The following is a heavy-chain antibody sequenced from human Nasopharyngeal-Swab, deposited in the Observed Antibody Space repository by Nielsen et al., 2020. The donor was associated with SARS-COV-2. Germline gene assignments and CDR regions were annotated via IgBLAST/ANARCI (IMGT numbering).Heavy chain of an antibody. CDR2: IYPGDSDT. Sequence: KVSCKGSGYSFTSYWIGWVRQMPGKGLEWMGIIYPGDSDTRYSPSFQGQVTISADKSISTAYLQWSSLKASDTAMYYCAREGLGEYDFWSDYPDWGQGTLVTASS. V-gene: IGHV5-51*01. CDR3: AREGLGEYDFWSDYPD. D-gene: IGHD3-3*01. CDR1: GYSFTSYW. J-gene: IGHJ4*02.